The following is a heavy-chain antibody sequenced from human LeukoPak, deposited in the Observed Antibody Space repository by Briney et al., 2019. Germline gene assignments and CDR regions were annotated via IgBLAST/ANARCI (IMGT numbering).Heavy chain of an antibody. V-gene: IGHV1-46*01. D-gene: IGHD2-15*01. CDR2: INPSGGST. J-gene: IGHJ6*03. CDR3: AREGYVGSAYYYYYMDV. Sequence: GASVKVSCKASGYTFTSYYMHWVRQAPGQGLEWMGIINPSGGSTSYAQKFQGRVTMTRDMSTSTVYMELSSLRSEDTAVYYCAREGYVGSAYYYYYMDVWGKGTTVTVSS. CDR1: GYTFTSYY.